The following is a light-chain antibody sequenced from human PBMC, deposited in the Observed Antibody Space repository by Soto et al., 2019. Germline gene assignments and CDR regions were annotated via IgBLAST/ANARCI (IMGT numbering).Light chain of an antibody. CDR3: QQYEQLPT. V-gene: IGKV1-33*01. Sequence: DIQMTQSPSSLSASVGDRVTITCQASQDISNFLNWYQQKPGRAPKLLIYDASNLKTGVPSRFSGSGFGTHFTLTIYSLPSEDVATDFCQQYEQLPTFGPGTNVDIK. CDR1: QDISNF. J-gene: IGKJ3*01. CDR2: DAS.